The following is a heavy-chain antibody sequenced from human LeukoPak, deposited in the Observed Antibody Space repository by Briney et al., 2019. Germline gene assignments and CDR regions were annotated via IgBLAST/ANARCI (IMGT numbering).Heavy chain of an antibody. Sequence: GGSLRLSCAVSGFTFSGFWMSWSRQAPGKGLEWVASINSDGSEGYYADVVKGRFTIPRDNAKNSLYLQINSLRAEDTAVYYCARSSYSSSSSVWGQGTMVTVSS. CDR2: INSDGSEG. CDR1: GFTFSGFW. J-gene: IGHJ3*01. V-gene: IGHV3-7*03. D-gene: IGHD6-6*01. CDR3: ARSSYSSSSSV.